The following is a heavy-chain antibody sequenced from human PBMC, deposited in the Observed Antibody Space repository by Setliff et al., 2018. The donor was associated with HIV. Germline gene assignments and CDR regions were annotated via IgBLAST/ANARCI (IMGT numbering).Heavy chain of an antibody. V-gene: IGHV4-61*10. Sequence: SETLSLTCIVSGRSISSGSYYWNWIRQPAGKGLEWVGYIYSSGSTNYNPSLKSRVTISVDTSKNQFSLKLSSVTAADTAVYYCARDASGWQTFDYWGQGTLVTVSS. J-gene: IGHJ4*02. D-gene: IGHD6-19*01. CDR3: ARDASGWQTFDY. CDR2: IYSSGST. CDR1: GRSISSGSYY.